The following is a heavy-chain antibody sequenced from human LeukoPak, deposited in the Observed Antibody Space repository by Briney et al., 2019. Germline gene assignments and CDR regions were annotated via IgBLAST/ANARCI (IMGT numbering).Heavy chain of an antibody. D-gene: IGHD2-2*02. CDR2: IIPIFGTA. Sequence: GASVKVSCKASGGTFSSYAISWVRQAPGQGLEWMGGIIPIFGTANYAQKFQGRVTITADESTSTAYMELSSLGSEDTAVYYCARDQAPPIQGSYWFDPWGQGTLVTVSS. V-gene: IGHV1-69*13. J-gene: IGHJ5*02. CDR3: ARDQAPPIQGSYWFDP. CDR1: GGTFSSYA.